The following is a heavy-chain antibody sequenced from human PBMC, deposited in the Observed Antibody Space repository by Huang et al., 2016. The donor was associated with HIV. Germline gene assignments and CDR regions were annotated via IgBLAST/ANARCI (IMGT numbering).Heavy chain of an antibody. J-gene: IGHJ3*01. D-gene: IGHD5-18*01. CDR1: GFTFSTDA. CDR2: ISGSGGGT. Sequence: EVQLLESGGGLVQPGGSLRLSCGDSGFTFSTDAMSWVRQGQGKGRGWVSGISGSGGGTYYADSVKGRFTISRDNSNNTLYLQMNSLRVEDTAVYYCAKGGGASPRLHAFDVWGQGTMVTVSS. CDR3: AKGGGASPRLHAFDV. V-gene: IGHV3-23*01.